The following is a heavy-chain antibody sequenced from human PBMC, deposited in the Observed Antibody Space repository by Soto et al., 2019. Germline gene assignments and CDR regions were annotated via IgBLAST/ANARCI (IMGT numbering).Heavy chain of an antibody. V-gene: IGHV4-59*05. CDR2: IYYSGST. D-gene: IGHD6-6*01. Sequence: SLTCTVSAGSLSSYYWSWIRQPPGKGLEWIGSIYYSGSTYYNPSLKSRVTISVDTSKNQFSLKLSSVTAADTAVYYCARSSFEYSSELRGYYYYGMDVWGQGTTVTVSS. CDR1: AGSLSSYY. J-gene: IGHJ6*02. CDR3: ARSSFEYSSELRGYYYYGMDV.